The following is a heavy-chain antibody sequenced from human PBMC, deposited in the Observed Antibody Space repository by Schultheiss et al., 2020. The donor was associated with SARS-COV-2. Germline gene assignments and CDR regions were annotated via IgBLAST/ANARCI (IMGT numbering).Heavy chain of an antibody. J-gene: IGHJ4*02. CDR1: RFTFSSYW. V-gene: IGHV3-74*01. Sequence: GGSLRLSCAASRFTFSSYWMHWVRQAPGKGLVWVSRINYDGSSTNYADSVRGRLTISRDNAKNTLYLQMNSLRAEDTAIYYCVREYSSGWTFDYWGQGTLVTVSS. CDR2: INYDGSST. CDR3: VREYSSGWTFDY. D-gene: IGHD6-19*01.